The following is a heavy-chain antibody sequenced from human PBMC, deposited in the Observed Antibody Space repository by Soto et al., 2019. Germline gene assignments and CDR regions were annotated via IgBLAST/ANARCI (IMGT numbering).Heavy chain of an antibody. CDR3: ARRYNWNDYLGAFDI. CDR2: IIPIFGTA. Sequence: QVQLVQSGAEVKKPGSSVKVSCKASVGTFSSYAISWVRQAPGQGLEWMGGIIPIFGTANYAQKFQGRVTITAAKSTSTAYMELSSLRSEDTAVYYCARRYNWNDYLGAFDIWGQGTMVTVSS. CDR1: VGTFSSYA. D-gene: IGHD1-1*01. J-gene: IGHJ3*02. V-gene: IGHV1-69*06.